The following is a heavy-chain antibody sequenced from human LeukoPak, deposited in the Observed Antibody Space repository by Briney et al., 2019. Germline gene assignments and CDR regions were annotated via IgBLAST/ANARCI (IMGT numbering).Heavy chain of an antibody. D-gene: IGHD1-1*01. CDR3: ARLWRAAIDY. V-gene: IGHV4-39*01. Sequence: SETLYLTCTVVSGGSISSSSYYWGWIRQPPGKGLEWIGSFYYSGSTYYNPSLKSRVTISADTSKNQFSLKLSSVTAADTAVYYCARLWRAAIDYGGQGILVTVSS. CDR2: FYYSGST. J-gene: IGHJ4*02. CDR1: GGSISSSSYY.